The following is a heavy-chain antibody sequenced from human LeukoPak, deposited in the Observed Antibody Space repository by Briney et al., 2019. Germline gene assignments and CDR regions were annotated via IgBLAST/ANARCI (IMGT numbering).Heavy chain of an antibody. V-gene: IGHV3-53*01. CDR1: GFTVSSNY. J-gene: IGHJ4*02. CDR2: IYSGGST. Sequence: GGSLRLSCAASGFTVSSNYMSWVRQAPGKGLEWVSVIYSGGSTYYADSVKGRFTISRDNSKNTLYLQMNSLRAEDTAVYYCARGRPDSSSWRPLIYYFDYWGQGTLVTVSS. CDR3: ARGRPDSSSWRPLIYYFDY. D-gene: IGHD6-13*01.